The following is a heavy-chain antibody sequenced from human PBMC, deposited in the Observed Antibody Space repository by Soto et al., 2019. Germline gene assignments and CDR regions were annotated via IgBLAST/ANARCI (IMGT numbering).Heavy chain of an antibody. D-gene: IGHD6-19*01. CDR2: FDPEDGET. J-gene: IGHJ4*02. Sequence: QVQLVQSGAEVKKPGASVKVPCKVSGYTLTALAMHWVRQPPGKGLEWMGGFDPEDGETSYAQKFQGRVTMTEDTSTDTAYMELSSLGSEDTAVYYCATDRIWGYSSGWLNYWGQGTLVTVSS. CDR3: ATDRIWGYSSGWLNY. V-gene: IGHV1-24*01. CDR1: GYTLTALA.